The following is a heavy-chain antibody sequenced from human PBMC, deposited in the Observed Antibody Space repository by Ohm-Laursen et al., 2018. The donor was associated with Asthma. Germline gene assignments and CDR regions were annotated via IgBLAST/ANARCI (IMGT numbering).Heavy chain of an antibody. J-gene: IGHJ4*02. D-gene: IGHD3-10*01. Sequence: ASVNVSCQACGYTFTTFYKHCVRQAPGKGLEWMGIINPSDGSASYAQKLRGRVTMTRDTATTTVYMELSSLTSEDTAVYYCSRGGETYYHGSGSSSLSDNWGQGPLVTVSS. V-gene: IGHV1-46*01. CDR3: SRGGETYYHGSGSSSLSDN. CDR2: INPSDGSA. CDR1: GYTFTTFY.